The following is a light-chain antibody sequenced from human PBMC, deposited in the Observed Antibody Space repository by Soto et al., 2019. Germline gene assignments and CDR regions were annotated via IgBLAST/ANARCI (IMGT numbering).Light chain of an antibody. CDR1: QSVSSN. CDR2: GAS. V-gene: IGKV3-15*01. J-gene: IGKJ4*01. Sequence: EIVMTQSPATLSVYPGEKATLSCRASQSVSSNLAWYQQKPGQAPRLLIYGASTRATGIPARFSGSGSGTEFTLTICILQSEDFAVYYCQQYNNFLTCGGGTRVDIK. CDR3: QQYNNFLT.